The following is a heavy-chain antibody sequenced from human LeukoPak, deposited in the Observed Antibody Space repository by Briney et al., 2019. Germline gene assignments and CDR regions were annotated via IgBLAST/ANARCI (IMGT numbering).Heavy chain of an antibody. CDR3: ARDRGSYYVDY. CDR1: GFTFRNHG. V-gene: IGHV3-33*01. CDR2: IWYDGSDK. J-gene: IGHJ4*02. Sequence: GRSLRLSCATSGFTFRNHGMHWVRQAPGKGLEWVAVIWYDGSDKYYADSVKGRFTISRDNSKNTLYLQMYSLRADDAAVYYCARDRGSYYVDYWGQGTLVTVSS. D-gene: IGHD1-26*01.